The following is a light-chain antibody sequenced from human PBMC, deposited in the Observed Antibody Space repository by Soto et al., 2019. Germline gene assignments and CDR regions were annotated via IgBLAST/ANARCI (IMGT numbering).Light chain of an antibody. CDR3: QQRRNWPPVT. Sequence: EIVLTQSPATLSLSPGERATLSCRASQSVSSYLAWYQQKPGQAPRLLIYDASNRATGIPARFSGSGSGTDFTLTISSLEPEDFAVYYSQQRRNWPPVTFGGGTKVEIK. J-gene: IGKJ4*01. CDR1: QSVSSY. V-gene: IGKV3-11*01. CDR2: DAS.